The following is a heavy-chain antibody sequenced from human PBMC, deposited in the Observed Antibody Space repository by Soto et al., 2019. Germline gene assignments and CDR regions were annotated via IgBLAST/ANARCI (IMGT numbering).Heavy chain of an antibody. CDR1: GYTFTIFD. J-gene: IGHJ4*02. D-gene: IGHD6-19*01. V-gene: IGHV1-3*01. CDR2: IKAANAYA. Sequence: QVQLVQSGAEVKKPGTSVKVSCQTSGYTFTIFDMHWVRQAPGQSLEWMGWIKAANAYAVYSENFQGRVTFTRDTSARTGYMDVSSLRYEDTAVYYCVVSRGWWSSEYWGQGTLVTVSS. CDR3: VVSRGWWSSEY.